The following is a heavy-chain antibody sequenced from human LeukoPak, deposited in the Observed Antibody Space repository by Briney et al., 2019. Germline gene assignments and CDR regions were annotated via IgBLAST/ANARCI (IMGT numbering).Heavy chain of an antibody. CDR3: ARVGYCSSSSCSHGAFDI. CDR2: IYYSGST. V-gene: IGHV4-59*12. Sequence: PSETLSLTCTVSGGSISSYYWSWIRQSPGKGLEWIGYIYYSGSTNYNPSLKSRVTISIDTSKNQFSLKLSSVTAADTAVYYCARVGYCSSSSCSHGAFDIWGQGTMVTVSS. CDR1: GGSISSYY. J-gene: IGHJ3*02. D-gene: IGHD2-2*01.